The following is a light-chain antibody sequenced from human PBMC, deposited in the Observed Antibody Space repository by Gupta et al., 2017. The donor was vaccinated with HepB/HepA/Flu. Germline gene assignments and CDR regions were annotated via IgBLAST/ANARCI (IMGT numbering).Light chain of an antibody. CDR1: QSIIDG. CDR2: KAS. V-gene: IGKV1-5*03. J-gene: IGKJ1*01. CDR3: QQYDTYSWT. Sequence: IQMPHSPSTLPPSVGDRFPITCRASQSIIDGLAWYQQKPGKAPKLLIYKASSLEGGVPSRFSGSGSGTEFTLTISSLQPDDFATYYCQQYDTYSWTFGLGTRLEI.